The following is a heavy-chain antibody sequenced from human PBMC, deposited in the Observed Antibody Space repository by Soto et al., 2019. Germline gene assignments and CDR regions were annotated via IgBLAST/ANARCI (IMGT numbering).Heavy chain of an antibody. CDR3: ARLAVRRNYYGADY. CDR1: GFAFSSYA. D-gene: IGHD3-10*01. V-gene: IGHV3-23*01. J-gene: IGHJ4*02. Sequence: EVQVLESGGGLVQPGGSLGLSCAASGFAFSSYAMYWVRQAPGQGLEWVSAFSVSGDRTYYADSVKGRFTISRDNSKNTLSLQMNSLTAEDTAIYFCARLAVRRNYYGADYWVQGILVTVSS. CDR2: FSVSGDRT.